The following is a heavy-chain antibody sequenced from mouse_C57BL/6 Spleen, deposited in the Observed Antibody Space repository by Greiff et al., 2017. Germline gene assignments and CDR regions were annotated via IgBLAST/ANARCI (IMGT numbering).Heavy chain of an antibody. CDR1: GYSITSGYY. Sequence: EVQLQESGPGLVKPSQSLSLTCSVPGYSITSGYYWNWIRQFPGNKLEWMGYISYDGSNNYNPSLKNRISITRDTSKNQFFLKLNSVTTEDTATYYCAREYGNPWYFDVWGTGTTVTVSS. D-gene: IGHD2-1*01. V-gene: IGHV3-6*01. CDR2: ISYDGSN. J-gene: IGHJ1*03. CDR3: AREYGNPWYFDV.